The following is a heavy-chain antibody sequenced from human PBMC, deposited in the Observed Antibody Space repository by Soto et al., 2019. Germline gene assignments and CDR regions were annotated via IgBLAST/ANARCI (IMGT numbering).Heavy chain of an antibody. CDR3: ARDQLEGNWFDP. D-gene: IGHD1-1*01. CDR1: GGSISSGGYS. J-gene: IGHJ5*02. CDR2: IYHSGST. V-gene: IGHV4-30-2*01. Sequence: QLQLQESGSGLVRPSQTLSLTCAVSGGSISSGGYSWNWIRQPPGKGLEWIGYIYHSGSTLYNPSLKRRVXXXVXXSTNQFSLQLTSVTAADTAVYYCARDQLEGNWFDPWGQGTLVTVSS.